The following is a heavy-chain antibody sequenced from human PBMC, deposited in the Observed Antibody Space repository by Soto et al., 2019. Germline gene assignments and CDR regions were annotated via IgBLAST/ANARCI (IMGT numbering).Heavy chain of an antibody. Sequence: SETLSLTCSVSGASISGSYYYWAWLRQSPGKGPEWIGSVFYTGFTSYNPSLESRVSVSVDTSKSQFSLKLSAVTAADTAVYYCATSQKGYNWNYFDHWGQGALVTVSS. CDR3: ATSQKGYNWNYFDH. CDR2: VFYTGFT. D-gene: IGHD1-20*01. J-gene: IGHJ4*02. CDR1: GASISGSYYY. V-gene: IGHV4-39*01.